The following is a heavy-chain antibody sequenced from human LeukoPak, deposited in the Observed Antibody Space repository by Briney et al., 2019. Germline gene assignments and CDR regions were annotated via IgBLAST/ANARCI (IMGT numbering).Heavy chain of an antibody. V-gene: IGHV1-2*04. CDR3: ARGGDWGWTRDNAFDI. Sequence: GASVKVSCKASGYTFTGYYMHWVRQAPGQGLEWMGWINPNSGGTNYAQKFQGWVTMTRDTSISTAYMELSRLRSDDTAVYYCARGGDWGWTRDNAFDIWGQGTMVTVSS. CDR1: GYTFTGYY. CDR2: INPNSGGT. J-gene: IGHJ3*02. D-gene: IGHD2-21*01.